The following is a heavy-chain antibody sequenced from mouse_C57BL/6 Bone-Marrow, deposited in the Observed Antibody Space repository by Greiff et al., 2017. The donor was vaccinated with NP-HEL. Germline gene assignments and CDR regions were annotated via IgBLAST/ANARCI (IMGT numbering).Heavy chain of an antibody. CDR2: IRLKSDNYAT. CDR3: TGAGYYYYAMDY. CDR1: GFTFSNYW. V-gene: IGHV6-3*01. Sequence: EVQLQESGGGLVQPGGSMKLSCVASGFTFSNYWMNWVRQSPEKGLEWVAQIRLKSDNYATLYAESVKGRFTISRDDSKSSVYLQMNNLRAEDTGIYYCTGAGYYYYAMDYWGQGTSVTVSS. D-gene: IGHD2-3*01. J-gene: IGHJ4*01.